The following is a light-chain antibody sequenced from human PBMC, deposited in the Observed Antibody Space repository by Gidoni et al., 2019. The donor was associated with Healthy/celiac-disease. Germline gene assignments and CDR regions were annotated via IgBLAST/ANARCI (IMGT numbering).Light chain of an antibody. CDR2: GAS. CDR3: QQYGSSPLYT. V-gene: IGKV3-20*01. CDR1: QSVSSSY. J-gene: IGKJ2*01. Sequence: EIVFTQSPGTLSLSPGVRATLSCRASQSVSSSYFAWYQQKPGQALRLLIYGASSRATGIPDRFSGSGAGTDFTLTISRLEPEDFAVYYCQQYGSSPLYTFGQGTKLEIK.